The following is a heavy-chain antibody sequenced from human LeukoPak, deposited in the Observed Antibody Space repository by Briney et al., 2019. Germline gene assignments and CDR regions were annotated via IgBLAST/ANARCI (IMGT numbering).Heavy chain of an antibody. CDR3: ARDFKSYMVRGVICWFDP. V-gene: IGHV1-2*02. D-gene: IGHD3-10*01. J-gene: IGHJ5*02. CDR1: GYTFTGYY. CDR2: INPNSGGT. Sequence: ASVKVSCKASGYTFTGYYIHWVRQAPGQGLEWMGWINPNSGGTNYAQKFQGRVTMTRDTSISTAYMELSRLRSDDTAVYYCARDFKSYMVRGVICWFDPWGQGTLVTVSS.